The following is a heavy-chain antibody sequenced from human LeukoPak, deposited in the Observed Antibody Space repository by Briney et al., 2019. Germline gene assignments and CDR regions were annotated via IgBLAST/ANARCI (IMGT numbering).Heavy chain of an antibody. Sequence: GGSLRLSCAASGFTFSSYGMHWVRQAPGKGLEWVAVISYDGSNKYYADSVKGRFTISRDNSKNTLYLQMNSLRAEDTAVYYCAKRVGARAPDVFDIWGQGTMVTVSS. J-gene: IGHJ3*02. V-gene: IGHV3-30*18. CDR2: ISYDGSNK. CDR1: GFTFSSYG. CDR3: AKRVGARAPDVFDI. D-gene: IGHD1-26*01.